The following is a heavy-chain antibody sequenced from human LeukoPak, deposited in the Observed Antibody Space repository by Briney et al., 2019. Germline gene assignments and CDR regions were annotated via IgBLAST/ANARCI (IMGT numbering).Heavy chain of an antibody. CDR2: MNPNSGNT. V-gene: IGHV1-8*01. Sequence: ASVKVSCKASGYTFTSYDINWVRQAPGQGLEWMGWMNPNSGNTGYAQKFQGRVTMTRNTSISTAYMELSSLRSEDRAVYYCFCSGGSIFDYWGQGTLVTVSS. CDR1: GYTFTSYD. D-gene: IGHD2-15*01. CDR3: FCSGGSIFDY. J-gene: IGHJ4*02.